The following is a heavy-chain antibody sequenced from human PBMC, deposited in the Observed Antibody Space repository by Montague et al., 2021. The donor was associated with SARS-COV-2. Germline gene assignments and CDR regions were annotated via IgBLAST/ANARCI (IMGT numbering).Heavy chain of an antibody. V-gene: IGHV3-23*03. CDR1: CFTFISFA. D-gene: IGHD3-3*01. Sequence: FRSLSLAASCFTFISFAMSWVRHAPGKGLAWVSVIYSGGSSTYYADSVKGRFTISRANSKNTLYLQMNSLRAEDPAVYYCAKDLSGYDFWRCPTTHSYYYGRDVWGQGTTGT. J-gene: IGHJ6*02. CDR2: IYSGGSST. CDR3: AKDLSGYDFWRCPTTHSYYYGRDV.